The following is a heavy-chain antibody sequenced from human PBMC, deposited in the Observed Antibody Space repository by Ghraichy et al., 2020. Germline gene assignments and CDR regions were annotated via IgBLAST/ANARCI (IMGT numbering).Heavy chain of an antibody. J-gene: IGHJ4*02. Sequence: SVKVSCKASGGTFRNYAIIWVRQAPGQGLEWMGGIIAMYGIVEYPQKFQGRVKITADDSSNTAHMELSSLRSEDTAIYYCARSWVDCDDDCGSSPSDYWGQGTLVTVSS. CDR2: IIAMYGIV. CDR3: ARSWVDCDDDCGSSPSDY. D-gene: IGHD2-21*01. V-gene: IGHV1-69*13. CDR1: GGTFRNYA.